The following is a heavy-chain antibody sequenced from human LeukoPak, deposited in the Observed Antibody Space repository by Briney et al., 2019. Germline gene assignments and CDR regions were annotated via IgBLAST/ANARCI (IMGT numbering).Heavy chain of an antibody. CDR3: AREENGDPYYFDY. J-gene: IGHJ4*02. CDR1: GGSISSSSYY. Sequence: SETLSLTCTVSGGSISSSSYYWGWIRQPPGKGLEWIGSIYYSGSTYYNPSLKSRVTISVDTSKNQFSLKLSSVTAADTAVYYCAREENGDPYYFDYWGQGTLVTVSS. V-gene: IGHV4-39*07. CDR2: IYYSGST.